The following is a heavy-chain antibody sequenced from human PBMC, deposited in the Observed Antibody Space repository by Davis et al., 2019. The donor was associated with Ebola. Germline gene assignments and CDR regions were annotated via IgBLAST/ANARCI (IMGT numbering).Heavy chain of an antibody. D-gene: IGHD3-16*01. CDR2: MNQDGTHI. CDR3: ATSESSGRGGSFDS. CDR1: GFTFSSYW. Sequence: PGGSLRLSCAASGFTFSSYWMSWVRVTPGKGPEWVANMNQDGTHIQYVDSVKGRFTISRDNAKNSLYLQMSSLRAEDTAVYYCATSESSGRGGSFDSWGQGTLVTVSS. V-gene: IGHV3-7*01. J-gene: IGHJ4*02.